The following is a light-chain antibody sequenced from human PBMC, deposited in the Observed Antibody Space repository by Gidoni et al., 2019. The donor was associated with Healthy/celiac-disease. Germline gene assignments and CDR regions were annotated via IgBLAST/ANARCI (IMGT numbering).Light chain of an antibody. CDR2: QDS. Sequence: SVSVSPGQTASITCSGDKLGDKYACWYQQKPGQSPVLVIYQDSKRPSGIPERFSGSNSGNTATLTISGTQAMDEADYYCQAWDSSTVVFGGGTKLTV. CDR1: KLGDKY. CDR3: QAWDSSTVV. V-gene: IGLV3-1*01. J-gene: IGLJ2*01.